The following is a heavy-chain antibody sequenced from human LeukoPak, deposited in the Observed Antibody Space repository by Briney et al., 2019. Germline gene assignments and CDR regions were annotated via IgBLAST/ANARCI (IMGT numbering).Heavy chain of an antibody. D-gene: IGHD3-22*01. Sequence: GGSLRLSCAASGFTLSSYSRNWVRQAPGKGLEWVSSISSSSSYIYYADSVKGRFTISRDNAKNSLYLQMNSLRAEDTAVYYCASLVSAEGYYDSSGYLNAWGQGTLVTVSS. J-gene: IGHJ5*02. V-gene: IGHV3-21*01. CDR3: ASLVSAEGYYDSSGYLNA. CDR1: GFTLSSYS. CDR2: ISSSSSYI.